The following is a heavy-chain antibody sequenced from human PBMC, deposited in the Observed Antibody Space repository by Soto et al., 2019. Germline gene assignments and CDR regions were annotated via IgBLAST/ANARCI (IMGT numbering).Heavy chain of an antibody. CDR1: GFSISTNGVG. D-gene: IGHD1-7*01. V-gene: IGHV2-5*02. CDR2: IYWDDTK. J-gene: IGHJ4*02. CDR3: THKGAGTTSLDH. Sequence: QITLKESGPTLVKPTQTLTLTCTFSGFSISTNGVGVGWIRQPPGKALEWLAVIYWDDTKHYSPSLKSRLTITKDTSKNQVVLTMTNVDPVDTATYYCTHKGAGTTSLDHWGQGTLVTVSS.